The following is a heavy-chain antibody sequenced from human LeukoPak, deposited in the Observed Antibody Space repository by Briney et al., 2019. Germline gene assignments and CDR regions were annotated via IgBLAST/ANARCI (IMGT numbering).Heavy chain of an antibody. CDR1: GDSVSSNGAT. CDR3: ARAMRIVAAGTFYFDY. D-gene: IGHD6-25*01. J-gene: IGHJ4*02. V-gene: IGHV6-1*01. CDR2: TYYRSKWYN. Sequence: SQTLSLTCAISGDSVSSNGATWTWTRQSPSRGLEWLGRTYYRSKWYNDYAVSVKSRITINPDTSKNQFSLQLNSVTPEDTAVYYCARAMRIVAAGTFYFDYWGQGTLVTVSS.